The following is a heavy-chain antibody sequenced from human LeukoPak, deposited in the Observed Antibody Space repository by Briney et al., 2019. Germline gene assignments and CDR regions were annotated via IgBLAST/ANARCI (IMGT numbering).Heavy chain of an antibody. CDR1: GFTFDDYA. D-gene: IGHD6-19*01. J-gene: IGHJ4*02. V-gene: IGHV3-9*01. CDR2: ISWNSGSI. Sequence: PGGSLRLSCAASGFTFDDYAMHWVRQAPGKGLEWVSGISWNSGSIGYADSVKGRFTISRDNAKNSLCLQMNSLRAEDTALYYCAKSAPSSVAGNFDYWGQGTLVTVSS. CDR3: AKSAPSSVAGNFDY.